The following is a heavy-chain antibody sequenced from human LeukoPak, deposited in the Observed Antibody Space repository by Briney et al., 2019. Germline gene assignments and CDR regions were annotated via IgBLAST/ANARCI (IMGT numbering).Heavy chain of an antibody. J-gene: IGHJ4*02. CDR1: GFTFSSYA. CDR3: ARGRGSLYYFDY. Sequence: GGPLRLSCAASGFTFSSYAMSWVRQAPGKGLEWVSGISGSGGGTYYADSVKGRFTISRDNSKNTLYLQMNSLRAEDTAVYYCARGRGSLYYFDYWGQGTLVTVSS. V-gene: IGHV3-23*01. CDR2: ISGSGGGT. D-gene: IGHD3-10*01.